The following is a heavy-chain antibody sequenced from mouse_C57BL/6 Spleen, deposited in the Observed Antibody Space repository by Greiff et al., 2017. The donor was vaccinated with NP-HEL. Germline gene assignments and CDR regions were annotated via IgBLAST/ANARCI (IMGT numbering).Heavy chain of an antibody. V-gene: IGHV1-72*01. CDR2: IDPNSGGT. J-gene: IGHJ3*01. CDR3: ASFGAPSFAY. CDR1: GYTFTSYW. Sequence: QVQLQQPGAELVKPGASVKLSCKASGYTFTSYWMHWVKQRPGRGLEWIGRIDPNSGGTKYNEKFKSKATLTLATPSSTAYMQLRRLPSEDSSVFYCASFGAPSFAYWGQGTLVTVSA.